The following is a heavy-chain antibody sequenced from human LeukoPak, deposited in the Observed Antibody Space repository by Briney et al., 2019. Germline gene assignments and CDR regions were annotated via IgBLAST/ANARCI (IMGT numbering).Heavy chain of an antibody. CDR1: GFTFRSYA. J-gene: IGHJ4*02. Sequence: GGSLRLSCAASGFTFRSYAMSWVRQAPGKGLEWVSAISGSGGSTYYADSVKGRFTISRDNSKNTLYLQMNSLRAEDTAVYYCAKDRDSSGRGYYFDYWGQGTLVTVSS. CDR3: AKDRDSSGRGYYFDY. V-gene: IGHV3-23*01. CDR2: ISGSGGST. D-gene: IGHD6-19*01.